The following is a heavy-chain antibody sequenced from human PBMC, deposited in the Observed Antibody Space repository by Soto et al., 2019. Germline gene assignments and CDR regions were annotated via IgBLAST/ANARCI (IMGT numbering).Heavy chain of an antibody. CDR3: ARVGGNSPYYYGMDV. D-gene: IGHD2-21*02. J-gene: IGHJ6*02. CDR1: EYTFTSYA. V-gene: IGHV1-3*01. CDR2: INAGNGNT. Sequence: AASVKVSCKASEYTFTSYAIHWVRQAPGQGLEWMGWINAGNGNTKYSQKFQDRVTITRDTSASTAYMELSSLRSEDTAVYYCARVGGNSPYYYGMDVWGQGTTVTVSS.